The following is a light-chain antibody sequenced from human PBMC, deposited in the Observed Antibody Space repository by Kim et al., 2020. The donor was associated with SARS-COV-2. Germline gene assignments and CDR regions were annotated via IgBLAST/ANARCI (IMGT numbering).Light chain of an antibody. Sequence: GQKITISCSGSTSNIGMNFVSWYQHVPGTAPKLVIHDNDERPSGIPDRFSASRSGTSATLAITGLQAGDEADYYCVAWDSRLSEEVFVGGTQLTVL. CDR3: VAWDSRLSEEV. CDR2: DND. CDR1: TSNIGMNF. J-gene: IGLJ2*01. V-gene: IGLV1-51*01.